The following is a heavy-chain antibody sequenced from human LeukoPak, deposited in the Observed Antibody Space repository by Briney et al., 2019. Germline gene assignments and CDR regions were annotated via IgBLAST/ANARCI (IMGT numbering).Heavy chain of an antibody. CDR3: AGGRLVATSKAVAIDY. Sequence: GGSLRLSCAASGNYWMHWVRQAPGKGLVWVSHINGDGSWTSYADSVKGRFTISKDNAKNTLYLQMNNLRADDTAVYYCAGGRLVATSKAVAIDYWGQGTLVTVSS. CDR1: GNYW. CDR2: INGDGSWT. D-gene: IGHD5-12*01. J-gene: IGHJ4*02. V-gene: IGHV3-74*01.